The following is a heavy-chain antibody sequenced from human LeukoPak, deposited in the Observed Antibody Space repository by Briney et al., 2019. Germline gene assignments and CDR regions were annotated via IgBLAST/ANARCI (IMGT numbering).Heavy chain of an antibody. D-gene: IGHD5-12*01. CDR2: SANKGNSYTT. J-gene: IGHJ6*02. V-gene: IGHV3-72*01. CDR1: GFIFSDHY. CDR3: ARAGYAHGLDV. Sequence: GGSLRLSCVASGFIFSDHYMNWVRQAPGKGLEWVGLSANKGNSYTTEYAASVKGRFTISRDESENSVFLQMNSLKTEDTAVYSCARAGYAHGLDVWGQGTTVTVSS.